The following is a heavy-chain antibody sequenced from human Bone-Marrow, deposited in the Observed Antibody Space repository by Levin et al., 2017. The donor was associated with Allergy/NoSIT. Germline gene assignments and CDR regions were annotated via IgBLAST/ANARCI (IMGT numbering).Heavy chain of an antibody. D-gene: IGHD2-15*01. V-gene: IGHV3-20*04. CDR1: GFSFEDYG. J-gene: IGHJ6*02. CDR3: ARDFCSGGSCYSLSDGMDV. Sequence: GGSLRLSCAASGFSFEDYGMNWVRQVPGKGLEWVSGINWNGGNTGYAESVKGRFTISRDNAKNSLTLQMNSLRAEDTALYYCARDFCSGGSCYSLSDGMDVWGQGTTVTVSS. CDR2: INWNGGNT.